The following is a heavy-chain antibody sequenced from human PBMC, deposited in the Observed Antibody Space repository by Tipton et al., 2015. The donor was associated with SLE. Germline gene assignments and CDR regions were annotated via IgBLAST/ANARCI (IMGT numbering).Heavy chain of an antibody. CDR3: VKASSGRLEWFMDS. V-gene: IGHV3-43*02. CDR2: ISWDGDRI. D-gene: IGHD3-3*01. J-gene: IGHJ4*02. Sequence: VQLVQSGGGLVQPGGSLRLSCAASGFTVSTNYMSWVRQAPGKGLEWVSRISWDGDRIYYADSVKGRFTISRDNSKNSLFLQMNSVRPEDTALYYCVKASSGRLEWFMDSWGQGTLVTVSS. CDR1: GFTVSTNY.